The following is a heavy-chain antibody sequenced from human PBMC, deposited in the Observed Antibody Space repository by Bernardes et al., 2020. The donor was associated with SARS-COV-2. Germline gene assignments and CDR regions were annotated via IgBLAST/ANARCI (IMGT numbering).Heavy chain of an antibody. CDR1: GGSISNYY. D-gene: IGHD2-2*01. J-gene: IGHJ6*02. V-gene: IGHV4-59*08. CDR3: ARKIADARGGGMDV. Sequence: SETLSLTCTVSGGSISNYYGTWIRKRPGKGLEWIGYIYYRGNTNYNPSLKSRVTISVDTSKNQFSLELTSVTAADAAVYYCARKIADARGGGMDVWGPGTTVTVSS. CDR2: IYYRGNT.